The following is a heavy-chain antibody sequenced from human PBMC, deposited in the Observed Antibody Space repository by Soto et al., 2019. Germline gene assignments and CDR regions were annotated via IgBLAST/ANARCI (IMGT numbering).Heavy chain of an antibody. J-gene: IGHJ4*02. Sequence: NPSETLSLTCTVSGGSVSSGSYYWSWIRQPPGKGLEWIGYIYYSGSTNYNPSLKSRVTISVDTSKNQFSLKLSSVTAADTAVYYCASGTLSGYYFDYWGQGTLVTVSS. CDR2: IYYSGST. CDR3: ASGTLSGYYFDY. V-gene: IGHV4-61*01. D-gene: IGHD1-7*01. CDR1: GGSVSSGSYY.